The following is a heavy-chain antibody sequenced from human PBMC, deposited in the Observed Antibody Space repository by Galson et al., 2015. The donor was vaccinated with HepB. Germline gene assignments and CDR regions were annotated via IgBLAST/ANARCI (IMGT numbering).Heavy chain of an antibody. Sequence: SLRLSCAASGFTFRNYGMHWVRQAPGKGPEWVTFISHDENKKYSADSVRGRFTISRDTSKNTLYLQMDSLRPEDTAVYYCVTGHCSGAYCYAGFWGQGTRVTVSS. J-gene: IGHJ4*02. CDR2: ISHDENKK. CDR3: VTGHCSGAYCYAGF. V-gene: IGHV3-30*03. CDR1: GFTFRNYG. D-gene: IGHD2-15*01.